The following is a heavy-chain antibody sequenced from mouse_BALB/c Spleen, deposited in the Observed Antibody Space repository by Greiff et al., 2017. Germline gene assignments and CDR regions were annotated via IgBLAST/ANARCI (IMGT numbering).Heavy chain of an antibody. V-gene: IGHV1-77*01. CDR1: GYTFTDYV. D-gene: IGHD1-2*01. Sequence: VKLQESGPELVKPGASVKMSCKASGYTFTDYVISWVKQRPGQGLEWIGEIYPGSDSTYYNEKFKGKATLTADKSSNTAYMQLSSLTSEDSAVYFCARRPLLRIPQFAYWGQGTLVTVSA. CDR3: ARRPLLRIPQFAY. J-gene: IGHJ3*01. CDR2: IYPGSDST.